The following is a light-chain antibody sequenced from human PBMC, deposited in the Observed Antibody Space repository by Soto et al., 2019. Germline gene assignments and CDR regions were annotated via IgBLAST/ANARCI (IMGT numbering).Light chain of an antibody. CDR2: GAS. J-gene: IGKJ1*01. Sequence: ESMLTQSPGTLSLSPGDRATLSCRASRSVSSRYITWYQQKPGQAPRLLIYGASIRATGIPDRFSGSGSGTDFTLTISRLEAEDFAVYYCQQYGSSPGTFGQGTKVEIK. CDR1: RSVSSRY. V-gene: IGKV3-20*01. CDR3: QQYGSSPGT.